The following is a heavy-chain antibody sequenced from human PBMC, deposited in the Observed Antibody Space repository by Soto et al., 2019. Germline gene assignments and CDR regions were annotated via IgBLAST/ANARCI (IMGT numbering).Heavy chain of an antibody. CDR1: GFTFSSYA. J-gene: IGHJ4*02. CDR3: AKVGRDCSSTSCYLVLFDY. V-gene: IGHV3-23*01. CDR2: ISGSGGST. D-gene: IGHD2-2*01. Sequence: GGSLRLSCAASGFTFSSYAMSWVRQAPGKGLEWVSAISGSGGSTYYADSVKGRFTISRDNSKNTLYLQMNSLRAEDTAVYYCAKVGRDCSSTSCYLVLFDYWGQGTLVTVSS.